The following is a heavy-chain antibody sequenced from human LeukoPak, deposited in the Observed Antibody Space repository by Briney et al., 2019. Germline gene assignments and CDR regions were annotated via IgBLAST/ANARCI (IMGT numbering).Heavy chain of an antibody. CDR3: AKDRRGLANLDY. D-gene: IGHD3-16*01. CDR1: GFTFDDYG. CDR2: ISGSGGST. Sequence: GSLRLSCAASGFTFDDYGMSWVRQAPGKGLEWVSGISGSGGSTYYADSVKGRFTISRDNSKNTLYLQMNSLRAEDTAVYYCAKDRRGLANLDYWGQGTLVTVSS. J-gene: IGHJ4*02. V-gene: IGHV3-23*01.